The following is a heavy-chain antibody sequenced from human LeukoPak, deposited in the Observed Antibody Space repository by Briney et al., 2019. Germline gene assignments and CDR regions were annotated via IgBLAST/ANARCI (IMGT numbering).Heavy chain of an antibody. D-gene: IGHD2-2*01. CDR3: AREAAPYCSSTSCSYFDY. CDR2: IWYDGSNK. J-gene: IGHJ4*02. CDR1: GFSFSSYG. V-gene: IGHV3-33*01. Sequence: GRSMRLSCVASGFSFSSYGMHWVLQAPGKGLEWVAVIWYDGSNKYYADSVKGRFTISRDNSKNTLYLQMNSLRAEDTAVYYCAREAAPYCSSTSCSYFDYWGQGTLVTVSS.